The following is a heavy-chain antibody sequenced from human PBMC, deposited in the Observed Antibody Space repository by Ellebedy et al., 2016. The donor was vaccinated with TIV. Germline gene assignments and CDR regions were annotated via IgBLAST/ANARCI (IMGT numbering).Heavy chain of an antibody. CDR3: VRAPRGQYYFDY. Sequence: GESLKISXAASGFIFSNYGMHWVRQAPGKGLEWAAVIWYDGSNKYYADSVKGRFTISRDNSKNTLYLEMNSLRAEDTAVYYCVRAPRGQYYFDYWGRGTLVTVSS. D-gene: IGHD5-12*01. CDR2: IWYDGSNK. CDR1: GFIFSNYG. V-gene: IGHV3-33*01. J-gene: IGHJ4*02.